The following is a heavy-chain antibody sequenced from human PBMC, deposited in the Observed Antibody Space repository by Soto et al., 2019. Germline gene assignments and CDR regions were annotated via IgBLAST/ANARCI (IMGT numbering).Heavy chain of an antibody. CDR1: GGTFSSYA. Sequence: GASVKVSCKASGGTFSSYAIRWVRQAPGQGLEWMGGIIPIFGTANYAQKFQGRVTITADESTSTAYMELSSLRSEDTAVYYCARITGSYYAFDYWGQGTLVTVSS. CDR3: ARITGSYYAFDY. V-gene: IGHV1-69*13. D-gene: IGHD1-26*01. J-gene: IGHJ4*02. CDR2: IIPIFGTA.